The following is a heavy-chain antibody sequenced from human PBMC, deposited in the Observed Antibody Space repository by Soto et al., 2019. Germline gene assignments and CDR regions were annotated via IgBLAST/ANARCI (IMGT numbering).Heavy chain of an antibody. V-gene: IGHV3-53*01. CDR2: IYSCGST. J-gene: IGHJ4*02. CDR3: AKTAEAVAGTVYGY. CDR1: EFTVSSHY. D-gene: IGHD6-19*01. Sequence: GGSLRLSCAASEFTVSSHYMSWVRQAPGKGLEWVSIIYSCGSTYSADSVKGRFTISRDNSKNTLYLQMKSLRAEDTAVYYCAKTAEAVAGTVYGYWGQGTLVTVSS.